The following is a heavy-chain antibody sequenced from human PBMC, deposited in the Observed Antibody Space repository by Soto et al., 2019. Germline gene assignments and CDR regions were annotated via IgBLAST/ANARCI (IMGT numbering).Heavy chain of an antibody. J-gene: IGHJ4*02. V-gene: IGHV3-7*03. CDR2: IKADGSET. D-gene: IGHD3-16*01. CDR3: AKGGHIDF. CDR1: GFSFSTYW. Sequence: GGSLRLSCVASGFSFSTYWMSWVRQVPGTGLEWVANIKADGSETHYVDSVRGRFTISRDNAKTSLYLQVNSLRAEDTAVYYCAKGGHIDFCGQGTLVTVSS.